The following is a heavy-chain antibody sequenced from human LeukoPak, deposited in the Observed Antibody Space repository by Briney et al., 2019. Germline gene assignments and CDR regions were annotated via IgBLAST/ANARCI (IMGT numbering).Heavy chain of an antibody. D-gene: IGHD6-6*01. CDR2: INHSGST. J-gene: IGHJ5*02. Sequence: SETLSLTCAVYGGSFSGYYWSWLRQPPGKGLEWIGEINHSGSTNYNPSLKRRVTISVDTSKNQFSLKLSSVTAADTAVYYCARKGGISSSSRWFDPWGQGTLVTVSS. V-gene: IGHV4-34*01. CDR3: ARKGGISSSSRWFDP. CDR1: GGSFSGYY.